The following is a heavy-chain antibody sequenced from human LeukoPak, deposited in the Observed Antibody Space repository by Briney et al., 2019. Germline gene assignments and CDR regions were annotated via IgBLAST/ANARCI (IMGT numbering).Heavy chain of an antibody. CDR1: GFTFSSYA. Sequence: PGGSLRLSCAASGFTFSSYAMSWVRQAPGKGLEWVSAISGSGGSTYYADSVKGRFTISRDNAKNSLYLQMNSLRAEDTAVYYCARGRYYDILTDDYISYYMDAWGQGTTVTISS. CDR2: ISGSGGST. J-gene: IGHJ6*03. CDR3: ARGRYYDILTDDYISYYMDA. D-gene: IGHD3-9*01. V-gene: IGHV3-23*01.